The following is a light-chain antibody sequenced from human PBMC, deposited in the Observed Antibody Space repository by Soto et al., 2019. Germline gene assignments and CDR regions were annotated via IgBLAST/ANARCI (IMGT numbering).Light chain of an antibody. Sequence: SLLTQPPCTSVSPGHSVTLFSAATNSAVGGYNYVSWYQQHPGKAPNLMIYEVTKRPSGVPDRFSGSKSGNTASLTVSGLQAEDEADYYCSSYAGSNKRVFGTGTKVTVL. J-gene: IGLJ1*01. CDR3: SSYAGSNKRV. CDR1: NSAVGGYNY. CDR2: EVT. V-gene: IGLV2-8*01.